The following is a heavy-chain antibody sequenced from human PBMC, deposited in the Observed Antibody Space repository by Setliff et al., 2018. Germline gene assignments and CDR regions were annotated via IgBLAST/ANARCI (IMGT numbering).Heavy chain of an antibody. J-gene: IGHJ4*02. CDR3: SGLVRYCTRTTCQRASGAEL. D-gene: IGHD2-2*01. V-gene: IGHV1-18*01. Sequence: ASVKVSCKAFGYTFSSYGITWVRQAPGQGLEWMGWISTYTGNTNYAQKLQGRVTMTTDTSTSTAYLELRSLTSDDTAVYYCSGLVRYCTRTTCQRASGAELWGQGSLVIVSS. CDR2: ISTYTGNT. CDR1: GYTFSSYG.